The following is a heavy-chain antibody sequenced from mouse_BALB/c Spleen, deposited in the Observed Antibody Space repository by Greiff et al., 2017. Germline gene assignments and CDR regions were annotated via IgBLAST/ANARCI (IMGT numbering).Heavy chain of an antibody. V-gene: IGHV1S130*01. J-gene: IGHJ3*01. Sequence: QVHVKQPGSVLVRPGASVKLSCKASGYTFTSSWMHWAKQRPGQGLEWIGEIHPNSGNTNYNEKFKGKATLTVDTSSSTAYVDLSSLTSEDSAVYYGEGGGGDGGFAYWGQGTLVTVSA. D-gene: IGHD3-3*01. CDR1: GYTFTSSW. CDR2: IHPNSGNT. CDR3: EGGGGDGGFAY.